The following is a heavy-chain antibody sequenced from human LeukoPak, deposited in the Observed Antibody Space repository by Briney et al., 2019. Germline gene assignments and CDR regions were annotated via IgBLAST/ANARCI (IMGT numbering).Heavy chain of an antibody. Sequence: SETLSLTCTVSGGSISSSSYYWGWIRQPPGKGLEWIGSIYYSGSTSYNPSLKSRLTISEDTSKNQFSLKLTSVTAADTAVYYCASYSTAVAGFDYWGQGTLVTVSS. J-gene: IGHJ4*02. CDR3: ASYSTAVAGFDY. CDR2: IYYSGST. D-gene: IGHD6-19*01. CDR1: GGSISSSSYY. V-gene: IGHV4-39*01.